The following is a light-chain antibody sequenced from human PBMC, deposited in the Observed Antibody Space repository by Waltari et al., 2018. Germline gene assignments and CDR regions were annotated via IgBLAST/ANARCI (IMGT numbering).Light chain of an antibody. CDR1: SGSVSTSNY. V-gene: IGLV8-61*01. J-gene: IGLJ3*02. Sequence: QTVVTQEPSFSVSPGGTVTLTCGLSSGSVSTSNYPSWYQQTPGQPPRTIMDSTYTRSSGGPGRFSGSSVGNKAALAIAGAQADDESDYYCVLYIGSGISLFGGGTKLTVL. CDR2: STY. CDR3: VLYIGSGISL.